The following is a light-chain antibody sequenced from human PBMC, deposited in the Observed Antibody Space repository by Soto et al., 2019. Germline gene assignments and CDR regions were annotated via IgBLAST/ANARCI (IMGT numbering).Light chain of an antibody. CDR1: SSDIGAYDY. CDR2: EVN. CDR3: FSSKTTSNHV. Sequence: QSALTQPASLSGSPGQSITISCTGTSSDIGAYDYVSWFQQHPGKAPKLMISEVNNRPSGVSNRFSGSKSGNTAYLTISGLQVEDEAEYFCFSSKTTSNHVFGTGTKVTVL. V-gene: IGLV2-14*01. J-gene: IGLJ1*01.